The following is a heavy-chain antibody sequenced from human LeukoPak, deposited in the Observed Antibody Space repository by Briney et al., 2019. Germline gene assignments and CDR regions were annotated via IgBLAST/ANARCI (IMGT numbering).Heavy chain of an antibody. J-gene: IGHJ4*02. CDR3: ASYCSSTSCYADFDY. Sequence: SETLSLTCTVSGGSVSSGRYYWSWIRQPPGKGLEWIGYIYYSGSTNYNPSLKSRVTISVDTSKNQFSLKLSSVTAADTAVYYCASYCSSTSCYADFDYWGQGTLVTVSS. CDR2: IYYSGST. CDR1: GGSVSSGRYY. V-gene: IGHV4-61*01. D-gene: IGHD2-2*01.